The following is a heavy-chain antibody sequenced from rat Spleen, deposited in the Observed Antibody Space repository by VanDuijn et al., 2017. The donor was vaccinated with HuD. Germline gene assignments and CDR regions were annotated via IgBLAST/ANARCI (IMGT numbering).Heavy chain of an antibody. CDR3: ARHTPFNYGTVGDY. CDR1: GFTFSDYN. D-gene: IGHD1-11*01. CDR2: IIYDGSRT. Sequence: EVQLAESGGGLVQPGRSLKLSCAASGFTFSDYNMAWVRQAPKKGLAWVATIIYDGSRTYYRDTVKGRFTISRDNAKSTLYLQMDSLRSEDTATYYCARHTPFNYGTVGDYWGQGVMVTVSS. J-gene: IGHJ2*01. V-gene: IGHV5-7*01.